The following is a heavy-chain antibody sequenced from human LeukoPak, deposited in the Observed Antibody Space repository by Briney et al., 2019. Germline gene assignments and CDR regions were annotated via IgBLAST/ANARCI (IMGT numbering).Heavy chain of an antibody. V-gene: IGHV3-7*01. D-gene: IGHD3-22*01. J-gene: IGHJ3*02. CDR2: IKQDGSEK. CDR3: ARVIGVIGAFDI. CDR1: GFTFSSYE. Sequence: GRSLRLSCAASGFTFSSYEMNWVRQAPGKGLEWVANIKQDGSEKYYVDSVKGRFTISRDNAKNSLYLQMNSLRAEDTAVYYCARVIGVIGAFDIWGQGTMVTVSS.